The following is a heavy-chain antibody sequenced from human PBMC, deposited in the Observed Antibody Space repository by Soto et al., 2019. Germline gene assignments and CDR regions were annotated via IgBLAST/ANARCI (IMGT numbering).Heavy chain of an antibody. D-gene: IGHD1-26*01. Sequence: ASVKVSCKASGGTFSSYAISWVRQAPGQGLEWMGGIIPIFGTANYAQKFQGRVTITADESTSTAYMELSSLRSEDTAVHYCARDIGVGATTGFDYWGQGTLVTVSS. V-gene: IGHV1-69*13. CDR2: IIPIFGTA. CDR3: ARDIGVGATTGFDY. J-gene: IGHJ4*02. CDR1: GGTFSSYA.